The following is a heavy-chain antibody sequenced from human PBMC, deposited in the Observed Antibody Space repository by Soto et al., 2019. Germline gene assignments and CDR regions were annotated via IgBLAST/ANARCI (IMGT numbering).Heavy chain of an antibody. Sequence: QVQLVQSGAEVKKPGASVKVSCKASGYTFTSYGIIWVRQAPGQGLEWMGWISAYNGNTNYAQKLQGRVTMTTDTSTSTAYMELRSLRSDDTAVYYCAREAYSSSWEYYYGMDVWGQGTTVTVSS. CDR1: GYTFTSYG. CDR2: ISAYNGNT. D-gene: IGHD6-13*01. CDR3: AREAYSSSWEYYYGMDV. V-gene: IGHV1-18*01. J-gene: IGHJ6*02.